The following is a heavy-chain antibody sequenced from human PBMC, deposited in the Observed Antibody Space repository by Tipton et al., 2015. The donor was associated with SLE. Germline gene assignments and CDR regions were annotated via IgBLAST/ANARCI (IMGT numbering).Heavy chain of an antibody. V-gene: IGHV4-38-2*01. CDR3: ARGVSGYFSYCYMDV. CDR1: GYSISSGYY. D-gene: IGHD3-16*01. Sequence: TLSLTCAVSGYSISSGYYWGWIRQPPGKGLEWIGSIYHSGSANYNASLKSRVTMSLDKSNHQFSLRLSSVTAADTAVYYCARGVSGYFSYCYMDVWGKGTTVTISS. J-gene: IGHJ6*03. CDR2: IYHSGSA.